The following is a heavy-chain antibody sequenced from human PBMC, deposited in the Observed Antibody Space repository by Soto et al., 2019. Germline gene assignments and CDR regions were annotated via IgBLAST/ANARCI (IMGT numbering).Heavy chain of an antibody. CDR3: ARTTAVAGTPEFDY. J-gene: IGHJ4*02. CDR2: ISYDGSSK. V-gene: IGHV3-30-3*01. D-gene: IGHD6-19*01. Sequence: QLQLVESGGGVVQPGGSLRLSCVASGFTFSSFSLHWVRQAPGKGLEWLALISYDGSSKYNADSVKGRFTISRENSNNTIYLQLSSLRPEDTAVYSCARTTAVAGTPEFDYWGQGALVTVSS. CDR1: GFTFSSFS.